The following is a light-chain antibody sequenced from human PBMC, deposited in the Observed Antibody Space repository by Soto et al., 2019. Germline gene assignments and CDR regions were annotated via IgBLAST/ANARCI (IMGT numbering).Light chain of an antibody. Sequence: EIVMTQSPATLSVSPGERATLSCRASQSLSSNLAWYQQRPGQAPRLLIYGASTRATGIPARFSGSGSGTGFTLTISSLQSEDFAVYYCQQSKNWPRTFGQGTKVEI. CDR1: QSLSSN. V-gene: IGKV3-15*01. CDR2: GAS. CDR3: QQSKNWPRT. J-gene: IGKJ1*01.